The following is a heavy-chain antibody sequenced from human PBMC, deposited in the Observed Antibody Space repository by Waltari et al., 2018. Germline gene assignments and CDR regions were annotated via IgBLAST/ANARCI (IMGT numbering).Heavy chain of an antibody. Sequence: QMQLVQSGAEVKKPGASVKVSCKAPGYPFSDYDINWVRQATGHGLEWMGWINPKSGNTVSAQNFQDRVTITRDPSTSTVYMELSSLRSDDAAVYYCARVHYDFWSGYYIWGQGTLVTVPS. V-gene: IGHV1-8*02. CDR3: ARVHYDFWSGYYI. CDR1: GYPFSDYD. CDR2: INPKSGNT. J-gene: IGHJ4*02. D-gene: IGHD3-3*01.